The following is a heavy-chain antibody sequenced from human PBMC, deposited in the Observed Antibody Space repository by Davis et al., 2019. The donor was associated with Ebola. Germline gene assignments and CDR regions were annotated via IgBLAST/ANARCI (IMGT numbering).Heavy chain of an antibody. J-gene: IGHJ4*02. CDR3: ARHDYGDSHFDY. D-gene: IGHD4-17*01. Sequence: GGSLRLSCAASGFTVSSNYMSWVRQAPGKGLEWISVLYSGGSTYYADSVKGRFTISRDNSKNTLYLQMNSLRAEDTAVYYCARHDYGDSHFDYWGQGTLVTVSS. V-gene: IGHV3-53*01. CDR1: GFTVSSNY. CDR2: LYSGGST.